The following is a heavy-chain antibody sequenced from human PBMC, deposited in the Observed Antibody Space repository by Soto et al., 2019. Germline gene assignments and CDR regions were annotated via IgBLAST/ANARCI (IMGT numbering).Heavy chain of an antibody. CDR3: ARDRTDSGYYTNWLDP. V-gene: IGHV1-69*06. Sequence: ASVKVSCKASGGTFGSDAITWVRQAPGQGLEWVGRVIPIFGTTNYAQNLQGRVTISADKSTLTSYMELHSLTSDDTALYYCARDRTDSGYYTNWLDPWGQGTQVTVSS. D-gene: IGHD3-22*01. CDR2: VIPIFGTT. CDR1: GGTFGSDA. J-gene: IGHJ5*02.